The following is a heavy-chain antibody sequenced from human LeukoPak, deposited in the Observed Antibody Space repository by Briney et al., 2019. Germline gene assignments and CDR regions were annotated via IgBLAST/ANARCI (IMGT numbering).Heavy chain of an antibody. D-gene: IGHD3-3*01. CDR2: IIPIFGTA. J-gene: IGHJ6*03. CDR3: ATVRGDFWSGNPSAPYSYYYYMDV. CDR1: GGTFSSYV. Sequence: GSSVKVSCKASGGTFSSYVISWVRQAPGQGLEWMGGIIPIFGTANYAQKFQGRVTITTDESTSTAYMELSSLRSEDTAVYYCATVRGDFWSGNPSAPYSYYYYMDVWGKGTTVTVSS. V-gene: IGHV1-69*05.